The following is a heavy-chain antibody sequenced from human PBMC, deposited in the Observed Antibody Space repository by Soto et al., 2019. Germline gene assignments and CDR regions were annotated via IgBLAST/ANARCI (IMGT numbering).Heavy chain of an antibody. D-gene: IGHD5-12*01. Sequence: GGSLRLSCAASGFTFSSYAMHWVRQAPGKGLEWVAVISYDGSNKYYADSVKGRFTISRDNAKNSLYLQMNSLRAEDTALYYCATRGSGYSGYDSHFDYWGQGTLVTVSS. CDR3: ATRGSGYSGYDSHFDY. J-gene: IGHJ4*02. CDR2: ISYDGSNK. CDR1: GFTFSSYA. V-gene: IGHV3-30-3*01.